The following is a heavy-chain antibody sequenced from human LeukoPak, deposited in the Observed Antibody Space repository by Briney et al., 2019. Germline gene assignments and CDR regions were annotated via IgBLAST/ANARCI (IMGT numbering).Heavy chain of an antibody. V-gene: IGHV7-4-1*02. CDR3: ARALTDYSQLPSDAFDI. D-gene: IGHD1-1*01. Sequence: ASVKVSCKASGYTFTSYAMNWVRQAPGQGLEWMGWINTNTGNPAYAQGFTGRFVFSLDTSVSTAYLQISSLKAEDTAVYYCARALTDYSQLPSDAFDIWGQGTMVTVSS. CDR2: INTNTGNP. J-gene: IGHJ3*02. CDR1: GYTFTSYA.